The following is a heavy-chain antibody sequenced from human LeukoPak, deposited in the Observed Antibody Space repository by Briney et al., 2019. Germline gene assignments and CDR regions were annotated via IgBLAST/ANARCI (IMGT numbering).Heavy chain of an antibody. CDR2: INHSGST. Sequence: PSETLSLTCAVYGGSFSGYHWSWIRQPPGKGLEWIGEINHSGSTNYNPSLKSRVTISVDTSKNQFSLKLSSVTAADTAVYYCAAGRYFDWLLSFTMDVWGKGTTVTVSS. J-gene: IGHJ6*04. CDR3: AAGRYFDWLLSFTMDV. D-gene: IGHD3-9*01. CDR1: GGSFSGYH. V-gene: IGHV4-34*01.